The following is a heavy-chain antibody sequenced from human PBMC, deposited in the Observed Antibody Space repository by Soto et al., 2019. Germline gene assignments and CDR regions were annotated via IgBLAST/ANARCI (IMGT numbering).Heavy chain of an antibody. J-gene: IGHJ6*02. CDR2: IYYSGTT. Sequence: SETLSLTCTVSGVSISSGEYYWSWIRQPPGEGLEWIGNIYYSGTTYNNPSLKSRVTISVDTSNNQFSLKLSSVTAADTAVYYCARDGGFCTNGVCPVYYYYGMDVWGQGTTVTVS. V-gene: IGHV4-30-4*02. CDR3: ARDGGFCTNGVCPVYYYYGMDV. CDR1: GVSISSGEYY. D-gene: IGHD2-8*01.